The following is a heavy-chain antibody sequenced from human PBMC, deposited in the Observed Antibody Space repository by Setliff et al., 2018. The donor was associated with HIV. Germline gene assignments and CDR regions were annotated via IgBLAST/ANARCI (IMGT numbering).Heavy chain of an antibody. V-gene: IGHV3-21*01. CDR2: ISGSSKYI. J-gene: IGHJ3*01. Sequence: GGSLRLSCAASGFNFSNYNMNWVRQAPGKGLEWVSSISGSSKYIYYVDSVKGRFTISRDSATNSLYLQMNSLRPEDTAVYFCARDLKTSDFWAHALDVWGQGTMVTVS. D-gene: IGHD3-3*01. CDR3: ARDLKTSDFWAHALDV. CDR1: GFNFSNYN.